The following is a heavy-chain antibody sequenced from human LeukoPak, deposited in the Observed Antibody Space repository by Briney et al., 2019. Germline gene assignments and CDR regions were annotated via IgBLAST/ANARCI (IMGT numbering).Heavy chain of an antibody. CDR1: GFTFSSYA. D-gene: IGHD6-19*01. J-gene: IGHJ4*02. V-gene: IGHV3-23*01. CDR2: ISGSGGST. Sequence: GGSLRLSCAASGFTFSSYAMSWVRQAPGKGLEWVSSISGSGGSTYYADSVKGRFTISRDNSKNTLYLQMNSLRAENTAVYYCAKDPYSSPYYFDYWGQGTLVTVSS. CDR3: AKDPYSSPYYFDY.